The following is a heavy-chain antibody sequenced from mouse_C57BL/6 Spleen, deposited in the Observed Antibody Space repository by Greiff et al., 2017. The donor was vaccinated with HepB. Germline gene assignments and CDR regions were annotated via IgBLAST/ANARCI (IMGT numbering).Heavy chain of an antibody. Sequence: LQESGAELARPGASVKLSCKASGYTFTSYGISWVKQRTGQGLEWIGEIYPRSGNTYYNEKFKGKATLTADKSSSTAYMELRSLTSEDSAVYFCARGREAYWGQGTLVTVSA. CDR1: GYTFTSYG. V-gene: IGHV1-81*01. CDR2: IYPRSGNT. CDR3: ARGREAY. J-gene: IGHJ3*01.